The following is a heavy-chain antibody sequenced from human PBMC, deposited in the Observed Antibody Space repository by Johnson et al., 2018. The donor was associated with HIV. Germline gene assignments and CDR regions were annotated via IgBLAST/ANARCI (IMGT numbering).Heavy chain of an antibody. CDR2: ISYDGSNK. J-gene: IGHJ3*02. CDR1: GFTFSSYA. V-gene: IGHV3-30*14. Sequence: QVQLVESGGGVVQPGRSLRLSCAASGFTFSSYAMHWVRQAPDKGLEWVAVISYDGSNKYYADSVKGRFTISRDNSKNTLYLQMNSLRAEDTAVYYCARAGSSSDDAFDIWGQGTMVTVSS. CDR3: ARAGSSSDDAFDI. D-gene: IGHD6-6*01.